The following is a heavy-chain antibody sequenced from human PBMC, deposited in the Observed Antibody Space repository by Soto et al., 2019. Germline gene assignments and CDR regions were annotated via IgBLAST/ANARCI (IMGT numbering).Heavy chain of an antibody. V-gene: IGHV4-30-4*01. Sequence: SETLSLTCTVSGDSIRTGDYYWNWIRQSPGKGLEWIGCVYASGSTYYNLSLRGRVTMSIDTSKNQFSLELNSVTAADTAVFYCARGGECNSGFFDYWGRGTLVTVSS. CDR1: GDSIRTGDYY. J-gene: IGHJ4*02. CDR3: ARGGECNSGFFDY. D-gene: IGHD3-22*01. CDR2: VYASGST.